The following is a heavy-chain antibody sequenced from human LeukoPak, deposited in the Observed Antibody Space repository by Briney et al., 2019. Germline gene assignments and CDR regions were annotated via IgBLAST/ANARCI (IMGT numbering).Heavy chain of an antibody. CDR1: GFTFSNYA. CDR2: ITGSCGST. D-gene: IGHD3-9*01. Sequence: GASLRLSCAASGFTFSNYAMSWVRQAPGKGLEGVSAITGSCGSTYYADSVKGRFTISRDNSKNTLYLQMNSLRAEDTAVYYCAKWGDYDVLTGYYVSDYWGQGTLVTVSS. V-gene: IGHV3-23*01. J-gene: IGHJ4*02. CDR3: AKWGDYDVLTGYYVSDY.